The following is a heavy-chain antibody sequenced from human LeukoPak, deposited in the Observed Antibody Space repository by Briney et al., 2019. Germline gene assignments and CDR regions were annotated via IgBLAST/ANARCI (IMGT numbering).Heavy chain of an antibody. CDR3: ATKTNYYDSSGYSQVFDY. CDR2: IYHSGST. J-gene: IGHJ4*02. CDR1: GYSISSGYY. Sequence: PSETLSLTCTVSGYSISSGYYWGWIRQPPGKGLEWIGSIYHSGSTYYNPPLKSRVTISVDTSKNQFSLKLSSVTAADTAVYYCATKTNYYDSSGYSQVFDYWGQGTLVTVSS. V-gene: IGHV4-38-2*02. D-gene: IGHD3-22*01.